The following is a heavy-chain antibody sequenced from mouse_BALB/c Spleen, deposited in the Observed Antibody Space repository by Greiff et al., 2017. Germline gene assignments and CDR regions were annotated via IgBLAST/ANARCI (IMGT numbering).Heavy chain of an antibody. CDR3: ARGDYYGSSAPLGY. J-gene: IGHJ2*01. Sequence: VHVKQSGPELEKPGASVKISCMASGYSFTGYNMNWVKQSNGKSLEWIGNIDPYYGGTSYNQKFKGKATLTVDKSSSTAYMQLKSLTSEDSAVYYCARGDYYGSSAPLGYWGQGTTLTVSS. D-gene: IGHD1-1*01. CDR2: IDPYYGGT. CDR1: GYSFTGYN. V-gene: IGHV1-39*01.